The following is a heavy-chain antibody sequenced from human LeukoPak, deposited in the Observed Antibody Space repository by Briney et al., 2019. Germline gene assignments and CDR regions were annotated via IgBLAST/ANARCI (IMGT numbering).Heavy chain of an antibody. CDR2: ISGSGGST. D-gene: IGHD6-19*01. Sequence: PGGSLRLSCAASGFTFSSYAMSWVRQAPGKGLEWVSAISGSGGSTYYADSVKGRFTISRDNSKNTLYLQMNSLRAEDTAVYYCAKSREQWLVVGYFDYWGQGTLVTVSS. CDR3: AKSREQWLVVGYFDY. J-gene: IGHJ4*02. CDR1: GFTFSSYA. V-gene: IGHV3-23*01.